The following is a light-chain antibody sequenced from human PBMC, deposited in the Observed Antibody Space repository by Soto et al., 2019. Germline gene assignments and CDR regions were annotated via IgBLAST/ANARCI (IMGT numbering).Light chain of an antibody. CDR1: QSITTW. CDR3: QQYNNWPWT. V-gene: IGKV1-5*03. J-gene: IGKJ1*01. CDR2: KAT. Sequence: DIQMTQSPSTLSASVGDRVTITCRASQSITTWLAWYQQKPGKAPKLLIYKATNLQSGVPSRFSGSGSGTEFSLTISSLQPDDFATYYCQQYNNWPWTFGQGTKVEIK.